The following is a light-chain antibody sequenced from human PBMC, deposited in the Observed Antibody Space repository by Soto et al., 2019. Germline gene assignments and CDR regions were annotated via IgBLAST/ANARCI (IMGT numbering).Light chain of an antibody. V-gene: IGKV1-8*01. CDR3: QQYYSYPRK. CDR2: AAS. CDR1: QGISSY. J-gene: IGKJ1*01. Sequence: AIRMTQSPSSLSASTVDGVTITCLASQGISSYLAWYQQKPGKAPKLLIYAASTLQSGVPSRFSGSGSGTDFTLTISCLQSEDFATYYCQQYYSYPRKFGQGTKVDIK.